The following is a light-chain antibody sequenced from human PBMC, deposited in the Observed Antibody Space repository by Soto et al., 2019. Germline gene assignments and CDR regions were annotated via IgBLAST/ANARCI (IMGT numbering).Light chain of an antibody. V-gene: IGKV3-20*01. CDR1: QSVSSSSY. CDR3: QQYGSSPWT. J-gene: IGKJ1*01. CDR2: GAS. Sequence: EIVLTQSPGTLSLSPGERATLSCRASQSVSSSSYLAWYQQKPGQAPRLLIYGASSRATGIPDRFSGSGSVTDFTLTISRVEPEYFAVYYCQQYGSSPWTFGKGTKVEIK.